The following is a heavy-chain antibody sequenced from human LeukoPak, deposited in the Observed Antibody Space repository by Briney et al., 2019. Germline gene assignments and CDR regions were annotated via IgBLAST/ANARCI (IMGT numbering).Heavy chain of an antibody. D-gene: IGHD5-12*01. V-gene: IGHV1-18*01. Sequence: ASVKVSCKGSGYAFTSYCMSWVRQAPGQGREWIGWISGYNGNRNYAQQFQGRVTMTTDKSTSTAYMELRSLRNDDTVVYYCARDGHCDYDYLDFQHWGQGTLVTVSS. CDR1: GYAFTSYC. J-gene: IGHJ1*01. CDR3: ARDGHCDYDYLDFQH. CDR2: ISGYNGNR.